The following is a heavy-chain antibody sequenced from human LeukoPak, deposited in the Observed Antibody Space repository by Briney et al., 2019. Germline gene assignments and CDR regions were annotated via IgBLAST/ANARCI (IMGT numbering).Heavy chain of an antibody. D-gene: IGHD5-18*01. CDR2: MSYDGSNK. V-gene: IGHV3-30-3*01. Sequence: GGSLRLSCAASGFTFSSYAMHWVRQAPGKGLEWVAVMSYDGSNKYYADSVKGRFTISRDNSKNTLYLQMNSLRAEDTAVYYCARDLDGYSYGRDYYYYYGMDVWGQGTTVTVSS. CDR1: GFTFSSYA. CDR3: ARDLDGYSYGRDYYYYYGMDV. J-gene: IGHJ6*02.